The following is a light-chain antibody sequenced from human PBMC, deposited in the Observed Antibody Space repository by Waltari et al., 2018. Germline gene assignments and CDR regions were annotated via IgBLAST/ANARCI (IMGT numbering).Light chain of an antibody. CDR1: NSYICSTA. V-gene: IGLV1-44*01. CDR2: SND. CDR3: AVWDDSLYGEV. Sequence: QYILTHPPSVSGTPWQSVTISCSVSNSYICSTAFHWYQQVPGRAPKLLIYSNDKRPSGVPDRFSGSKSGTSASLAISGLQSEDESDYFCAVWDDSLYGEVFGGGTKLTVL. J-gene: IGLJ2*01.